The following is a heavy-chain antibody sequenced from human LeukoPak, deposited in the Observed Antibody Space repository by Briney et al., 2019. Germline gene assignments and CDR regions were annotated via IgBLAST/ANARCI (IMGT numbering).Heavy chain of an antibody. CDR1: GGSMNGYY. CDR2: VYDSENT. V-gene: IGHV4-59*12. CDR3: ARGRYNSGWYLDY. D-gene: IGHD6-19*01. Sequence: SETLSLTCTVSGGSMNGYYWTWIRQPPGKGLEWIGYVYDSENTNYNPSLKSRVTISVDKSKNQFSLKLSSVTAADTAVYSCARGRYNSGWYLDYWGQGTLVTVSS. J-gene: IGHJ4*02.